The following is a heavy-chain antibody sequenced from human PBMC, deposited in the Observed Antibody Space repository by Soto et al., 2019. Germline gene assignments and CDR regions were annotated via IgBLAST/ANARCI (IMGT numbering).Heavy chain of an antibody. CDR1: GFTFSSYS. Sequence: GGSLRLSCAASGFTFSSYSMNWVRQAPGKGLEWVSYISSSSTIYYADSVKGRFTISRDNAKNSLYLQMNSLRDEDTAVYYCARDMREQWLVRSPFDYWGQGTLVTVSS. J-gene: IGHJ4*02. V-gene: IGHV3-48*02. D-gene: IGHD6-19*01. CDR3: ARDMREQWLVRSPFDY. CDR2: ISSSSTI.